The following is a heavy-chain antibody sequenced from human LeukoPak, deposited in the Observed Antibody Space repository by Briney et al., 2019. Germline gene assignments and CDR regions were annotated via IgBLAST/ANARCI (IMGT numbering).Heavy chain of an antibody. J-gene: IGHJ4*02. CDR1: GYSISSGYY. CDR2: VYHSGST. Sequence: PSETLSLTCTVSGYSISSGYYWGWIRQPPGKGLEWIGSVYHSGSTSYNPSLKSRVTISVDTSKNHFSLKLSSVTAADTAIYYCAKLALMTTITTRFDYWGQGTLVTVSS. D-gene: IGHD4-11*01. V-gene: IGHV4-38-2*02. CDR3: AKLALMTTITTRFDY.